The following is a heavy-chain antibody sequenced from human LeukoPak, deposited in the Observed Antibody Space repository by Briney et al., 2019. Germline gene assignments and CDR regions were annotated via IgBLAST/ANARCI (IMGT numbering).Heavy chain of an antibody. CDR1: GFTFSSYG. CDR3: AKDRAFTIEGMDV. CDR2: ISYDGSNK. J-gene: IGHJ6*02. D-gene: IGHD3-3*01. V-gene: IGHV3-30*18. Sequence: PGGSLRLSCAASGFTFSSYGMRWVCQAPGKGLEWEAVISYDGSNKYYADSVKGRFTISRDDFKNTLYLQMNSLRAEDTAVYYCAKDRAFTIEGMDVWGQGTTVTVSS.